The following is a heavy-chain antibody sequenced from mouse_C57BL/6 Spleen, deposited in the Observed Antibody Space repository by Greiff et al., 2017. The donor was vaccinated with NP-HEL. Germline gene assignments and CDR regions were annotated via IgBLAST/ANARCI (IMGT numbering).Heavy chain of an antibody. CDR3: TRGAYYSNYYYAMDY. D-gene: IGHD2-5*01. CDR1: GYTFTDYE. V-gene: IGHV1-15*01. CDR2: IDPETGGT. J-gene: IGHJ4*01. Sequence: QVQLQQSGAELVRPGASVTLSCKASGYTFTDYEMHWVKQTPVHGLEWIGAIDPETGGTAYNQTFKGKAILTADKSSSTAYMELRSLTSEDSAVYYCTRGAYYSNYYYAMDYWGQGTSVTVSS.